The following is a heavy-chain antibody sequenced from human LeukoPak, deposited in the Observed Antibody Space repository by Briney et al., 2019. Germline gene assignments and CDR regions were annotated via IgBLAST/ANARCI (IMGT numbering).Heavy chain of an antibody. V-gene: IGHV3-7*01. CDR1: GFTFSSYG. Sequence: GGSLRLSCAASGFTFSSYGMSWVRQAPGKGLEWVANIKQDGSEKYYVDSVKGRFTISRDNAKNSLYLQMNSLRAEDTAVYYCARESFAARWDWGQGTLVTVSS. CDR3: ARESFAARWD. D-gene: IGHD6-6*01. J-gene: IGHJ4*02. CDR2: IKQDGSEK.